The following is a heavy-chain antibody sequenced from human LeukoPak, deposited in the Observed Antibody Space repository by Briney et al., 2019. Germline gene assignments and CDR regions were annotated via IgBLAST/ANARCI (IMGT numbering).Heavy chain of an antibody. CDR3: ARDSPSPAANSQGGMDV. V-gene: IGHV4-59*06. CDR1: GGSISSYY. D-gene: IGHD6-13*01. Sequence: SETLSLTCTVSGGSISSYYWSWIRQAAGKGLEWIGYIYYSGSTYYNPSLKSRVTISVDTSKNQFSLKLSSVTAADTAVYYCARDSPSPAANSQGGMDVWGQGTTVTVSS. J-gene: IGHJ6*02. CDR2: IYYSGST.